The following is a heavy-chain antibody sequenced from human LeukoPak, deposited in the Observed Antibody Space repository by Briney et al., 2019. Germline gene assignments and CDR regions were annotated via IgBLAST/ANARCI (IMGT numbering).Heavy chain of an antibody. J-gene: IGHJ4*02. CDR2: ISGSGGST. CDR1: GFTFSSYA. D-gene: IGHD3-10*01. CDR3: AKAMVQGVRPYPYFDY. Sequence: GGSLRLSCAASGFTFSSYAMSWVRQAPGKGLEWVSAISGSGGSTYYADSVKGRFTISRDNSKNTLYLQMNSLRAEDTAVYYCAKAMVQGVRPYPYFDYWGQGTLVTVSS. V-gene: IGHV3-23*01.